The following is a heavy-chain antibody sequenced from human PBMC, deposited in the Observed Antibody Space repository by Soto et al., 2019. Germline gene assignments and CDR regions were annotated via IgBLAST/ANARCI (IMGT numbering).Heavy chain of an antibody. J-gene: IGHJ5*01. CDR2: IKEDGSER. Sequence: GSLSLSCEASGFMFSCFWMSWVRQAPGKGLEWVANIKEDGSERYHVDSVKGRFTISRDNAKSSLYLQMNGLRDEDTAVYYCVKGGTNFDSWGQGTLVTVSS. CDR1: GFMFSCFW. V-gene: IGHV3-7*03. CDR3: VKGGTNFDS. D-gene: IGHD2-8*01.